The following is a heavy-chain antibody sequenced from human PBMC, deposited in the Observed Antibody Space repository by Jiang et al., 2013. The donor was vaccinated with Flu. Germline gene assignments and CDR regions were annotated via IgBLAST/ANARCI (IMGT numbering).Heavy chain of an antibody. CDR2: TYYRSKWYN. Sequence: SQTLSLTCAISGDSVSSNSAAWNWIRQSPSRGLEWLGRTYYRSKWYNDYAVSVKSRITINPDTSKNQFSLQLNSVTPEDTAVYYCARGSPWGIAAAGSRFYFDYWGQGTLVTVSS. CDR1: GDSVSSNSAA. D-gene: IGHD6-13*01. CDR3: ARGSPWGIAAAGSRFYFDY. J-gene: IGHJ4*02. V-gene: IGHV6-1*01.